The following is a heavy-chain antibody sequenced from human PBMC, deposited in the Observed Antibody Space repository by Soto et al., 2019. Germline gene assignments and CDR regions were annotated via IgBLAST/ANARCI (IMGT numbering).Heavy chain of an antibody. Sequence: PSETLSLTCAVYGGSFSGYYWSWIRQPPGKGLEWIGEINHSGSTNYNPSLKSRVTISVDTSKNQFSLKLSSVTAADTAVYYCARGTYSSGWGRTNWFDAWGQGTLLTVSS. CDR2: INHSGST. V-gene: IGHV4-34*01. CDR1: GGSFSGYY. CDR3: ARGTYSSGWGRTNWFDA. D-gene: IGHD6-19*01. J-gene: IGHJ5*02.